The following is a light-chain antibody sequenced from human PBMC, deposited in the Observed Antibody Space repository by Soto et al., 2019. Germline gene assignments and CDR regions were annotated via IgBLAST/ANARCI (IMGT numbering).Light chain of an antibody. J-gene: IGKJ1*01. CDR1: QSVRSW. CDR2: DAS. CDR3: QQYHSYSGT. Sequence: DIQMTQCPSTLSASVGDRVTITCRASQSVRSWLAWYQQKPGRAPKFLIYDASSLESGVPSRFSGSGSGTEFTLTISNLQPDDFATYYCQQYHSYSGTFGQGTKVDIK. V-gene: IGKV1-5*01.